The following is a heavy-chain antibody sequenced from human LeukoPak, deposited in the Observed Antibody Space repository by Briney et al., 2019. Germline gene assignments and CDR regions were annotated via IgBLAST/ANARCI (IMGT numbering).Heavy chain of an antibody. D-gene: IGHD6-19*01. Sequence: SGTLSLTCTVSGGSISSSSYYWGWIRQPPGKGLEWIGSIYYSGSTYYNPSLKSRVTISVDTSKNQFSLKLSSVTAADTAVYYCARGDEQWLPWGQGTLVTVSS. J-gene: IGHJ5*02. CDR1: GGSISSSSYY. V-gene: IGHV4-39*07. CDR3: ARGDEQWLP. CDR2: IYYSGST.